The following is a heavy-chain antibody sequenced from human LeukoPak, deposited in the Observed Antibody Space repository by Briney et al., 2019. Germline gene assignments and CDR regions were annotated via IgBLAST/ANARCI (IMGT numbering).Heavy chain of an antibody. Sequence: SETLSLTCTVSGGSISSYYWSWIRQPPGKGLEWIGYIFYSRSTNYNPSLKSRVTISVDRSKNQFSLRLSSVTAADTAVYYCARDNRLRYFDYWGQGTLVTVSS. J-gene: IGHJ4*02. CDR3: ARDNRLRYFDY. D-gene: IGHD5-12*01. CDR2: IFYSRST. V-gene: IGHV4-59*12. CDR1: GGSISSYY.